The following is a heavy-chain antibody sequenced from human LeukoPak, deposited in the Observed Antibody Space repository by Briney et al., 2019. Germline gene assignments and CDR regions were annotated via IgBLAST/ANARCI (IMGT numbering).Heavy chain of an antibody. CDR3: AREPRGESIIITFGGVIATGYYFYY. CDR1: GGSISSGGYY. J-gene: IGHJ4*02. V-gene: IGHV4-31*03. Sequence: SQTLSLTCTVSGGSISSGGYYWSWIRQHPGKGLEWIGYIYYSGSTYYNPSLKSRVTISVDTSKNQFSLKLSSVTAADTAVYYCAREPRGESIIITFGGVIATGYYFYYWGQGTLVTVSS. CDR2: IYYSGST. D-gene: IGHD3-16*02.